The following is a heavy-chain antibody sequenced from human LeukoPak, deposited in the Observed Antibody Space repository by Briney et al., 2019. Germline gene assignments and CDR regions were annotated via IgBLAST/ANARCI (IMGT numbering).Heavy chain of an antibody. Sequence: AGSLRLSGAASGFTLSIYAMSWVRQAPGKGLEWVSAISGSGGSTYYADSVKGRFTISRDNSKNTLYLQMNSLRAEDTAVYYCAKAGYDFWTPDYWGQGTLVTVSS. CDR3: AKAGYDFWTPDY. CDR1: GFTLSIYA. D-gene: IGHD3-3*01. V-gene: IGHV3-23*01. J-gene: IGHJ4*02. CDR2: ISGSGGST.